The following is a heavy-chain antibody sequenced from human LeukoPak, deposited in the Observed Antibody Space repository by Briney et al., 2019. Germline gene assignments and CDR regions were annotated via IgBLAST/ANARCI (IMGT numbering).Heavy chain of an antibody. CDR1: GYTFTGYY. J-gene: IGHJ4*02. D-gene: IGHD1-26*01. V-gene: IGHV1-2*02. CDR2: INPNSGGT. Sequence: GASVKVSCKASGYTFTGYYMHWVRQAPGQGLEWMGWINPNSGGTNYAQKFQGRVTMTRDTSISTAYMELSRLRSDDTAVYYCAKVKGGIVGAPRSSDYWGQGTLVTVSS. CDR3: AKVKGGIVGAPRSSDY.